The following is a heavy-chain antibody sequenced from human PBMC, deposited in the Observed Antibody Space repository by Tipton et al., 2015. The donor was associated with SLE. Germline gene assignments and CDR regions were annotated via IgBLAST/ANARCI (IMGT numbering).Heavy chain of an antibody. Sequence: LRLSCAVYGGSFSGYYWSWIRQPPGKGLEWIGEINHSGSTNYNPSLKSRVTMSVDTSKNQFSLKLSSVTAADTAVYYCARRGGDAFDIWGQGTMVTVSS. D-gene: IGHD6-25*01. J-gene: IGHJ3*02. CDR2: INHSGST. CDR3: ARRGGDAFDI. V-gene: IGHV4-34*01. CDR1: GGSFSGYY.